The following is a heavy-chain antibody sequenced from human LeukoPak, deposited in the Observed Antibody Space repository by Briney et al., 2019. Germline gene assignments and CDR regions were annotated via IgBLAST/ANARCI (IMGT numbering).Heavy chain of an antibody. Sequence: SETLSLTCTVSGGSISSSSYYWGWIRQPPGKGLEWIGSIYYSGSTYYNPSLKSRVTISVDTSKNQFSLKLSSVTAADTAVYYCARSHDISSASPTSPYYDFWSGYYLDYWGQGTLVTVSS. CDR3: ARSHDISSASPTSPYYDFWSGYYLDY. D-gene: IGHD3-3*01. J-gene: IGHJ4*02. V-gene: IGHV4-39*01. CDR1: GGSISSSSYY. CDR2: IYYSGST.